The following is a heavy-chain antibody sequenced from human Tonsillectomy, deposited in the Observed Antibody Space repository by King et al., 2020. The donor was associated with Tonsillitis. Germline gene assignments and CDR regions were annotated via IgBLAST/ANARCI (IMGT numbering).Heavy chain of an antibody. CDR1: GYNFTNYW. J-gene: IGHJ3*02. CDR3: ARPISYGNDAFDI. V-gene: IGHV5-51*03. CDR2: IYPGDSDT. D-gene: IGHD2/OR15-2a*01. Sequence: QLVQSGAEVKKPGESLKISCKGSGYNFTNYWIGWVRQMPGKGLEWMGIIYPGDSDTRYSPSFQGQVTISADKSINTAYLQWSSLKASDTAMYYCARPISYGNDAFDIWGQGTMVTVSS.